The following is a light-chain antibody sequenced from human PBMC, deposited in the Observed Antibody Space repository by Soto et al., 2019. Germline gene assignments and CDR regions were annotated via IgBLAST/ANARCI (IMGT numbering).Light chain of an antibody. CDR1: QSVSSN. CDR2: GAS. Sequence: EIVMTQSPATVSVSPGERATLSCRASQSVSSNLAWYQQKPGQAPRLLIYGASTRATGIPARFSGSGSGTEFTLTISSLQSEEFAVYYCQQYNNWQTFGQGTKLEIK. V-gene: IGKV3-15*01. J-gene: IGKJ2*01. CDR3: QQYNNWQT.